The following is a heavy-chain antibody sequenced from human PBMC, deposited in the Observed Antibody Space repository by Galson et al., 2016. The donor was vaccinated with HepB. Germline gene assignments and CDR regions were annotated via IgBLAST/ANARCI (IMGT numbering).Heavy chain of an antibody. V-gene: IGHV3-48*02. Sequence: SLRLSCAASGFTFTYYSMNWVRQAPGKGLEWIAYISTVSSTIHYADSVRGRFTIPRDNDKNLLYLQMNSLRDEDTAVYYCAREGTSFDYWGQGTLVSVSS. CDR1: GFTFTYYS. CDR3: AREGTSFDY. D-gene: IGHD1-1*01. CDR2: ISTVSSTI. J-gene: IGHJ4*02.